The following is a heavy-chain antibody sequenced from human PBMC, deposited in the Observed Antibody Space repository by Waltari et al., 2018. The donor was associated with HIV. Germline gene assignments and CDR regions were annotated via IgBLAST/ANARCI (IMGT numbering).Heavy chain of an antibody. CDR3: ARTFTVATISPLLH. Sequence: EVQLVESAGGLVQSGGSLRLPCEASGFTFRSYWMHWVRQVPETGLVWVSRINSGGSSITYADSVECRFTISRDNAKSTLYLQMNSLRDEDTAVYYCARTFTVATISPLLHWGQGTLVTVSS. V-gene: IGHV3-74*01. CDR2: INSGGSSI. D-gene: IGHD5-12*01. CDR1: GFTFRSYW. J-gene: IGHJ4*02.